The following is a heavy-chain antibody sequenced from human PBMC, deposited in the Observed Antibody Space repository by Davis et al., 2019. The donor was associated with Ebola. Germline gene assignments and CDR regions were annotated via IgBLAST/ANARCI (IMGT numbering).Heavy chain of an antibody. CDR2: IYSGGST. V-gene: IGHV3-66*01. CDR3: ARDQQLFF. D-gene: IGHD1-1*01. Sequence: GESLKISCAASGFTVSSNYMSWVRQAPGKGLEWVSVIYSGGSTYYADSVKGRFTISRDNTQNTLYLQMNSLRVDDTAVYYCARDQQLFFWGQGTLVTVSS. CDR1: GFTVSSNY. J-gene: IGHJ1*01.